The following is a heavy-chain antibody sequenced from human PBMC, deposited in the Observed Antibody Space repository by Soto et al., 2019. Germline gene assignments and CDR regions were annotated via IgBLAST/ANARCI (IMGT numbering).Heavy chain of an antibody. CDR2: IYTSGST. V-gene: IGHV4-4*07. CDR3: AGQRAYYYDSSGYPLPPGY. CDR1: GGSISSYY. J-gene: IGHJ4*02. D-gene: IGHD3-22*01. Sequence: SLTCTVSGGSISSYYWSWIRQPAGKGLEWIGRIYTSGSTNYNPSLKSRVTMSVDTSKNQFSLKLSSVTAADTAVYYCAGQRAYYYDSSGYPLPPGYWGQGTLVTVSS.